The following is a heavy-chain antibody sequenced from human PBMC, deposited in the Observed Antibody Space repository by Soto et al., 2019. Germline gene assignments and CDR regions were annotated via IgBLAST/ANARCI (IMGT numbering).Heavy chain of an antibody. CDR1: GGAFSGYY. Sequence: QLQLQQWGAGLLKPSESLSLTCAVYGGAFSGYYWRWIRQPPRKGLEWIGEINHSGSTNYNPSLNIRVTISVDSSKNQFSLKLSSVTAADSAVYYCARSRPPFDYWGQGTLVTVST. J-gene: IGHJ4*02. V-gene: IGHV4-34*01. CDR2: INHSGST. CDR3: ARSRPPFDY.